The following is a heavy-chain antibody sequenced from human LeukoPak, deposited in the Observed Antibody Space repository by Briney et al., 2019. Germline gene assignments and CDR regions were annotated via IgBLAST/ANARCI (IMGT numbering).Heavy chain of an antibody. V-gene: IGHV3-30*18. CDR3: AEGQWLVLFPDY. CDR2: ISYDGSNK. Sequence: GRSLRLSCAASGLTFSSYGMHWVRQAPGKGLEWVAVISYDGSNKYYAGSVKGRFTISRDNSKNTLYLQMNSLRAEDTAVYYCAEGQWLVLFPDYWGQGTLVTVSS. J-gene: IGHJ4*02. CDR1: GLTFSSYG. D-gene: IGHD6-19*01.